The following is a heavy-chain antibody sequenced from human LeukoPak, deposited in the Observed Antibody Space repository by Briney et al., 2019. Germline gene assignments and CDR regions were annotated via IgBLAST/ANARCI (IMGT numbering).Heavy chain of an antibody. CDR2: ISAYNGNT. V-gene: IGHV1-18*01. D-gene: IGHD3-3*01. CDR1: GYTFTSYG. Sequence: GASVKVSCKASGYTFTSYGIIWVRQAPGQGLEWMGWISAYNGNTNYAQKLQGRVTMTTDTSTSTAYMELRSLRSDDTAVYYCARTYDFWRGYYSGDFVDYWGQGTLVTVSS. J-gene: IGHJ4*02. CDR3: ARTYDFWRGYYSGDFVDY.